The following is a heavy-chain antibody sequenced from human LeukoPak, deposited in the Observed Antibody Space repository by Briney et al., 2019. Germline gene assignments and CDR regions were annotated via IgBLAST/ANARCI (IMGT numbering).Heavy chain of an antibody. V-gene: IGHV4-39*01. J-gene: IGHJ4*02. CDR1: GGSISSYY. CDR3: ARHPGASFGVVIIEEYYFDY. Sequence: SETLTLTCAVSGGSISSYYWSWIRQPPGKGLEWIGSIYYSGSTYYNPSLKSRVTISVDTSKNQFSLKLSSVTAADTAVYYCARHPGASFGVVIIEEYYFDYWGQGTLVTVSS. D-gene: IGHD3-3*01. CDR2: IYYSGST.